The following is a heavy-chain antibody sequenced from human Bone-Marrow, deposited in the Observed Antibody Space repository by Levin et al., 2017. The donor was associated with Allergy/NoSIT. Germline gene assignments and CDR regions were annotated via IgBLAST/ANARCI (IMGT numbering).Heavy chain of an antibody. V-gene: IGHV3-74*01. Sequence: LSLTCAASGFTLSSYWMHWVRQAPGKGLVWVSGLNSDGTSTTYADSVKGRFTISRDIAKNTLYLQMNSLRAEDTAVYYCARDSAKWELPIDYWGQGTLVAVSS. D-gene: IGHD1-26*01. CDR3: ARDSAKWELPIDY. J-gene: IGHJ4*02. CDR1: GFTLSSYW. CDR2: LNSDGTST.